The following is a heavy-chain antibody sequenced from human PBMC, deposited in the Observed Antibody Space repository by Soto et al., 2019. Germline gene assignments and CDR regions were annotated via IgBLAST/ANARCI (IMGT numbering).Heavy chain of an antibody. CDR3: ARVIGGCYYFGY. CDR1: GYTFTSYA. CDR2: INAGNGNT. J-gene: IGHJ4*02. V-gene: IGHV1-3*01. Sequence: QVQLVQSGAEVKKPGASVKVSCKASGYTFTSYAMHWVRQAPGQRLEWMGWINAGNGNTKYSQKFQGRVTITRDTSASTAYMELSSLRSEDTAVYCCARVIGGCYYFGYLGEGSLVTVSS. D-gene: IGHD6-19*01.